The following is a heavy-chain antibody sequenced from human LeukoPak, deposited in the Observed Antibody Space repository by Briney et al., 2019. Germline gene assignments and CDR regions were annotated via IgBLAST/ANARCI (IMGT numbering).Heavy chain of an antibody. CDR3: ARVGYYSGYYGMDV. CDR1: GFTFSSYA. V-gene: IGHV3-64*01. J-gene: IGHJ6*02. D-gene: IGHD3-3*01. Sequence: GGSLRLSCAASGFTFSSYAMHWVRQAPGKGLEYVSAISSNGGSTYSANSVKGRFIISRDNSKNTLYLQMGSLRAADMPVYYCARVGYYSGYYGMDVWGQGTTVTVSS. CDR2: ISSNGGST.